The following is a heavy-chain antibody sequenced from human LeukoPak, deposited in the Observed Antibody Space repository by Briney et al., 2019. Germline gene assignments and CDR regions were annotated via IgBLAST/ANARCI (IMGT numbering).Heavy chain of an antibody. CDR3: ARGARSGILDAFDI. CDR1: GGSISSYY. D-gene: IGHD3-10*01. Sequence: PSETLSLTCTVSGGSISSYYWSWIRQPPGKGLEWIGYIYYSGSTNYNPSLKSRVTISVDTSKNQFSLKLSSVTAADTAVYECARGARSGILDAFDIWGQGTMVTVSS. V-gene: IGHV4-59*08. CDR2: IYYSGST. J-gene: IGHJ3*02.